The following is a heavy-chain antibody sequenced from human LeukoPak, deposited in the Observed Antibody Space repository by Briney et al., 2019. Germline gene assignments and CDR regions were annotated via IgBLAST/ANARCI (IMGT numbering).Heavy chain of an antibody. V-gene: IGHV3-74*01. D-gene: IGHD3-22*01. CDR3: ASAPSEIGGYYPEYFRH. CDR2: IKSDGRT. J-gene: IGHJ1*01. Sequence: GGSLRLSCAASGFTLSSYWMHWVRHAPGKGLVWVSRIKSDGRTNYADSVKGRFTISRDNAKNTVSLQMNSLRAEDTGVYYCASAPSEIGGYYPEYFRHWGQGTLVIVSS. CDR1: GFTLSSYW.